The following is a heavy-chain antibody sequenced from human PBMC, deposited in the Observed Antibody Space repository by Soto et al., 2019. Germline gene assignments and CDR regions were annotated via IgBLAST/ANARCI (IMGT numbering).Heavy chain of an antibody. CDR1: GFTFGNYA. Sequence: GGSLRLSCAASGFTFGNYAFSWVRQAPGKGLEWVSVISGGGDVTYYPDSVKGRFTTSRDNSKNTVYLQMNSLRAEDTAVYYCAKKSLGSITLPDLYHFAYWGQGTLVTVSS. CDR3: AKKSLGSITLPDLYHFAY. V-gene: IGHV3-23*01. CDR2: ISGGGDVT. J-gene: IGHJ4*02. D-gene: IGHD7-27*01.